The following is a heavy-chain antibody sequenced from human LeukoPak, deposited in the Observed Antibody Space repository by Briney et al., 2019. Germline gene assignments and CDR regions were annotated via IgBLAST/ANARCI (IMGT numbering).Heavy chain of an antibody. D-gene: IGHD4-17*01. CDR3: ARSTVTTLGASDY. Sequence: PGGSLRLSCAASGFTFSSYAMSWVRQAPGKGLEWVSAISGSGGSTYYADSVKGRFTISRDNSKNSLYLQMNSLRAEDTAVYYCARSTVTTLGASDYWGQGTLVTVSS. J-gene: IGHJ4*02. CDR2: ISGSGGST. V-gene: IGHV3-23*01. CDR1: GFTFSSYA.